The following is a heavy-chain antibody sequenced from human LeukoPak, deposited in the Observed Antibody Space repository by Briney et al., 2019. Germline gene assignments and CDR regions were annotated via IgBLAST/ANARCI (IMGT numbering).Heavy chain of an antibody. V-gene: IGHV1-69*05. D-gene: IGHD3-10*01. CDR3: ARARITMVRGTNYMDV. J-gene: IGHJ6*03. CDR2: IIPIFGTA. Sequence: ASVKVSCKASGGTFSSYAISWVRQAPGQGLEWMGGIIPIFGTANYAQKFQGRVTITTDESTSTAYMELSSLRSEDTAVYYCARARITMVRGTNYMDVRGKGTTVTVSS. CDR1: GGTFSSYA.